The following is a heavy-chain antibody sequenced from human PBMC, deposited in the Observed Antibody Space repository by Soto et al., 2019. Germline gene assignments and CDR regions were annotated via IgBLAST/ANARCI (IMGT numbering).Heavy chain of an antibody. CDR1: GDSIGSGDYW. D-gene: IGHD6-19*01. CDR2: ISYSGST. J-gene: IGHJ4*02. Sequence: QVQLQESGPGLVRPSETLSLTCTVSGDSIGSGDYWWSWIRQSPGKDLEWIGYISYSGSTYYSPYLRSRVTISVDTSKNQFSVKMPSVTASDPAVYYCARAGAGWYYDSWGQGTLVTVSS. CDR3: ARAGAGWYYDS. V-gene: IGHV4-30-4*01.